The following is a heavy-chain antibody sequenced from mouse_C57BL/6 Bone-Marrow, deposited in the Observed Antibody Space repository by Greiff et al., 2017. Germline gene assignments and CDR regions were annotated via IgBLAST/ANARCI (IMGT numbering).Heavy chain of an antibody. CDR1: GYSITSGYY. CDR2: ISYDGSN. D-gene: IGHD2-4*01. CDR3: ARAHDFHFDY. J-gene: IGHJ2*01. V-gene: IGHV3-6*01. Sequence: VQLKESGPGLVKPSQSLTLSCSVTGYSITSGYYWKWIRQFPGNKLELVGYISYDGSNNYNPTLKNQISITPDTSKNQFFLKLNSVTTEDTATYYCARAHDFHFDYWGQGTTLTVSS.